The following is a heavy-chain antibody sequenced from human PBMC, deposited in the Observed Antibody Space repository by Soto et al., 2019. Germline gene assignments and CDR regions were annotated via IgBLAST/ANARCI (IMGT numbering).Heavy chain of an antibody. V-gene: IGHV3-23*01. J-gene: IGHJ6*03. CDR2: ISGSGGST. Sequence: EVQLLESGGGLVQPGGSLRLSCADSGFTFSSYAMSWVRQAPGKGLEWVSAISGSGGSTYYADSVKGRFTISRDNSKNTLYLQMNSLRAEDTAVYYCAKGESYYYYYMDVWGKGTTVTVSS. CDR3: AKGESYYYYYMDV. CDR1: GFTFSSYA.